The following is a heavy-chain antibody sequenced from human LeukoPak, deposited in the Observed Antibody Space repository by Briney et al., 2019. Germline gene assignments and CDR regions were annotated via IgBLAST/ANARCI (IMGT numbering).Heavy chain of an antibody. D-gene: IGHD6-13*01. CDR1: GYTLTELS. CDR3: ATISSWYFHFDY. J-gene: IGHJ4*02. Sequence: GASVKVSCKVSGYTLTELSMHWVRQAPGKGLEWMGGFDPEDGETIYAQKFQGRVTMTEDTSTDTAYMELSSLRSEDTAVYYCATISSWYFHFDYWGQGTLVTVSS. V-gene: IGHV1-24*01. CDR2: FDPEDGET.